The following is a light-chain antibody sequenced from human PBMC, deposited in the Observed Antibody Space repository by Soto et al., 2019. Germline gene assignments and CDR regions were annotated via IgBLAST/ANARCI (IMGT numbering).Light chain of an antibody. CDR2: EGN. CDR3: CSYAGSFTYV. V-gene: IGLV2-23*01. J-gene: IGLJ1*01. CDR1: SSDVGSYNL. Sequence: QSALTQPASVSGSPGQSITISCTGTSSDVGSYNLVSWYQQHPGKAPKFMIFEGNKRHSGLSNRFSGSKSGNTASLTISGLQAEDEADYYCCSYAGSFTYVFGTGTKLTVL.